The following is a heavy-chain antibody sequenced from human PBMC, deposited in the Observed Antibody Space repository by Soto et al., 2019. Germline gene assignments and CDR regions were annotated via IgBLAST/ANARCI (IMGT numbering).Heavy chain of an antibody. V-gene: IGHV1-69*13. CDR3: AGDDCSGGSCYGRFAP. CDR1: GGTFSSYA. D-gene: IGHD2-15*01. Sequence: SVKVSCKASGGTFSSYAISWVRQAPGQGLEWMGGIIPIFGTANYAQKFQGRVTITADESTSTAYMELSSLRSEDTAVYYCAGDDCSGGSCYGRFAPWGQGTLVTVSS. CDR2: IIPIFGTA. J-gene: IGHJ5*02.